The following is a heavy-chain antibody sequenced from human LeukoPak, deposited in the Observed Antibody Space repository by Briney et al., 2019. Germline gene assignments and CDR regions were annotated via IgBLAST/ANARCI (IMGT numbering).Heavy chain of an antibody. J-gene: IGHJ5*02. D-gene: IGHD3-10*01. Sequence: SETLSLTCAVYGGSFSGYYWSWIRQPPGKGLEWIGEINHSGSTNYNPSLKSRVTISVDTSKNQFSLKLSSVTAADTAVYYCARRGMVRGVSNPWRWLDPWGQGTLVTVSS. V-gene: IGHV4-34*01. CDR1: GGSFSGYY. CDR2: INHSGST. CDR3: ARRGMVRGVSNPWRWLDP.